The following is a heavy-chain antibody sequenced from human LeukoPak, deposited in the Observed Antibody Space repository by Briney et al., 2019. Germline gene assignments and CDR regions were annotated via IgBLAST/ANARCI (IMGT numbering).Heavy chain of an antibody. CDR3: AKDRDYGDYGDAFDI. D-gene: IGHD4-17*01. CDR1: GFTFSSYA. Sequence: GGSLRLSCAASGFTFSSYAMSWVRQAPGKGLEWVSYISSSSDTIYYADSVKGRFTISRDNAKNSLYLQMNSLRAEDTALYYCAKDRDYGDYGDAFDIWGQGTMVTVSS. J-gene: IGHJ3*02. V-gene: IGHV3-48*04. CDR2: ISSSSDTI.